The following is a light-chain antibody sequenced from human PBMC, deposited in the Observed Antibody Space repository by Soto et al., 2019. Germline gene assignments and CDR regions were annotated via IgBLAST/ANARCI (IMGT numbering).Light chain of an antibody. J-gene: IGKJ1*01. V-gene: IGKV1-5*01. CDR2: DAS. Sequence: IQMTQSPSTLSASVGDRVTITCRASHNIERWMAWYQQKPGKAPSLLIFDASTLHSGVPSRFRGSGSGTDFTLTISSLQPDDFATYYCQQYNTFSWPFGRGTKVDIK. CDR1: HNIERW. CDR3: QQYNTFSWP.